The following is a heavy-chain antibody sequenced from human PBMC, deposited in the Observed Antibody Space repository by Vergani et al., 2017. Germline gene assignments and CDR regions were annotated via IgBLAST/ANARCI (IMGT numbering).Heavy chain of an antibody. J-gene: IGHJ3*02. D-gene: IGHD3-10*01. Sequence: QVQLVQSGAEVKKPGASVKVSCKASGYTFTGYYMHWVRQAPGQGLEWMGWINPNSGGTNYAQKFQGRVTMTRDTSISTAYMELSRLRSDDTAVYYCARFVDLWFGELSVSPHAFDIWGQGTMVTVSS. CDR2: INPNSGGT. CDR3: ARFVDLWFGELSVSPHAFDI. V-gene: IGHV1-2*02. CDR1: GYTFTGYY.